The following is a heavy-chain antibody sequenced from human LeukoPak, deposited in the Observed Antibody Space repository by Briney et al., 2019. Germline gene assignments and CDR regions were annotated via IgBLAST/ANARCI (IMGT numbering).Heavy chain of an antibody. V-gene: IGHV1-18*01. J-gene: IGHJ4*02. CDR2: ISGYNGNT. CDR1: GYIFTSYD. D-gene: IGHD2-2*01. Sequence: AASVKVSCKASGYIFTSYDISWVRQAPGQGLEWMGWISGYNGNTNYAQKFQGRVTMTKDTSISTAYMELSRLRSDDTAVYYCARAQRIGYCSSTSCYAHGRAFGYWGQGTLVTVSS. CDR3: ARAQRIGYCSSTSCYAHGRAFGY.